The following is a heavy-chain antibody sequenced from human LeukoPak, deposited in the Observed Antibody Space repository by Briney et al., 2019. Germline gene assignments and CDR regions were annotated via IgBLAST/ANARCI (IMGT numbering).Heavy chain of an antibody. CDR3: AKDLAVADYYDSSGSGYFDY. CDR1: GFTFSSYG. V-gene: IGHV3-30*18. CDR2: ISYDGSNK. D-gene: IGHD3-22*01. J-gene: IGHJ4*02. Sequence: AGGSLRLSCAASGFTFSSYGMHWVRQAPGKGLEWVAVISYDGSNKYHADSVKGRFTISRDNSKNTLYLQMNSLRAEDTAMYYCAKDLAVADYYDSSGSGYFDYWGQGTPVTVSS.